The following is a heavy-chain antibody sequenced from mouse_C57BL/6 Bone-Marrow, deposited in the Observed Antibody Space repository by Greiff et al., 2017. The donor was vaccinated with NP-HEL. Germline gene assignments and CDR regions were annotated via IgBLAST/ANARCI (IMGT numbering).Heavy chain of an antibody. CDR1: GYTFTSYG. V-gene: IGHV1-81*01. J-gene: IGHJ4*01. CDR3: ARRKGYYYGRSLY. Sequence: QVQLQQPGAELARPGASVKLSCKASGYTFTSYGISWVKQRTGQGLEWIGEIYPRSGNTYYNEKFKGKATLTADKSSSTAYMELRSLTSEDSAVYFCARRKGYYYGRSLYWGQGTSVTVSS. CDR2: IYPRSGNT. D-gene: IGHD1-1*01.